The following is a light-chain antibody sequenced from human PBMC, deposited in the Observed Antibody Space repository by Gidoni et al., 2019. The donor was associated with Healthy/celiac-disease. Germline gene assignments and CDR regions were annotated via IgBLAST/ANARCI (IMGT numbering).Light chain of an antibody. CDR3: QSYDSSLSGSGV. CDR2: GNS. J-gene: IGLJ2*01. V-gene: IGLV1-40*01. CDR1: SSNIGAGYD. Sequence: QSVLTQPPSVSGDPRQRATISCTGSSSNIGAGYDVHWYQQLPGTAPKLLIYGNSNRPSGVPDRFSGSKSGTSASLAITGLQAEDEADYYCQSYDSSLSGSGVFGGGTKLTVL.